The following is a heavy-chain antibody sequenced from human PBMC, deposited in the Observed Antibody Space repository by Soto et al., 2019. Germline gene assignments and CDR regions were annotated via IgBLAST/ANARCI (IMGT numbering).Heavy chain of an antibody. CDR1: GGTFRSYA. J-gene: IGHJ6*02. V-gene: IGHV1-69*13. D-gene: IGHD2-2*01. Sequence: GASVKVSCKASGGTFRSYAISWVRQAPGQGLEWMGGILPIFCTANYAQKFQGRVTITADESTSAAYMELSSLRSEDTAVYYCVGGGYCSSTSFYEEEGYYYYGMDVWGQGTSVPVSS. CDR3: VGGGYCSSTSFYEEEGYYYYGMDV. CDR2: ILPIFCTA.